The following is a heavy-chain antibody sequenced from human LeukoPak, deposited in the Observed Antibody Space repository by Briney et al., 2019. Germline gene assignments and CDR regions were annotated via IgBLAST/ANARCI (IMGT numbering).Heavy chain of an antibody. V-gene: IGHV4-34*01. CDR1: GGSFSGYY. CDR2: INHSGST. J-gene: IGHJ6*02. CDR3: ARVSQYYYGMDV. Sequence: SETLSLTCAVYGGSFSGYYWSWIRQPSGKGLEWIGEINHSGSTNYNPSLKSRVTISVDTSKNQFSLKLSSVTAADTAVYYCARVSQYYYGMDVWGQGTTVTVSS.